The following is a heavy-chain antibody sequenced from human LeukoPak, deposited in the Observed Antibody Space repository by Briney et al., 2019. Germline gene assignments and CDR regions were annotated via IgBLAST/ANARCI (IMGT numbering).Heavy chain of an antibody. CDR3: ARGAAAGPLFY. CDR2: INHSGST. CDR1: GGSFSGYY. V-gene: IGHV4-34*01. D-gene: IGHD6-13*01. Sequence: SETLSLTCAVYGGSFSGYYWSWIRQPPGKGLEWIGEINHSGSTNYNPSPKSRVIISVDTSKNQFSLKLSSVTAADTAVYYCARGAAAGPLFYWGQGTLVTVSS. J-gene: IGHJ4*02.